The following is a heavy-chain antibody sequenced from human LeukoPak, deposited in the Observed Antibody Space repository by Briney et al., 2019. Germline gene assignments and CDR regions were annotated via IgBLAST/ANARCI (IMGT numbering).Heavy chain of an antibody. CDR3: TRHDILTGYSPNWFDP. V-gene: IGHV3-49*04. Sequence: GGSLRLSCTASGFTFGDYAMSWVRQAPGKGLELVGFIRSKAYGGTTEYAASVKGRFTISRDDSKSIAYLQMNSLKTEDTAVYYCTRHDILTGYSPNWFDPWGQGTLVTVSS. CDR1: GFTFGDYA. CDR2: IRSKAYGGTT. J-gene: IGHJ5*02. D-gene: IGHD3-9*01.